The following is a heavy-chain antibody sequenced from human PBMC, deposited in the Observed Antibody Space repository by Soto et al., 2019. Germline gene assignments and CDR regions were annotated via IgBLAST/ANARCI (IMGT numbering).Heavy chain of an antibody. CDR3: ASSGFWSGYYDYGMDV. CDR1: GYSFTSYW. CDR2: IDPSDSYT. D-gene: IGHD3-3*01. V-gene: IGHV5-10-1*01. J-gene: IGHJ6*02. Sequence: LKISCKGSGYSFTSYWISWVRQMSGKGLEWMGRIDPSDSYTNYSPSFQGHVTISADKSISTAYLQWSSLKASDTAMYYCASSGFWSGYYDYGMDVWGQGTTVTVSS.